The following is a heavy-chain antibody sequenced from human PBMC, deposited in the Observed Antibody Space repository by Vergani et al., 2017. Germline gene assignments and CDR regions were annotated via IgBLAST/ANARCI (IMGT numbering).Heavy chain of an antibody. D-gene: IGHD3-3*01. J-gene: IGHJ4*02. CDR3: TRDNRGRHLEWLSPYDN. CDR1: GFTFGDYT. Sequence: EVQLVESGGTLVQPGRSLRLSCIGSGFTFGDYTLTWFRQAPGRGLEWVGFIRDTASGGATDYAASGKGRFTISRDDSTSIAYLQMNSLNTEDTAVYYCTRDNRGRHLEWLSPYDNWGQGTLVTVSS. V-gene: IGHV3-49*03. CDR2: IRDTASGGAT.